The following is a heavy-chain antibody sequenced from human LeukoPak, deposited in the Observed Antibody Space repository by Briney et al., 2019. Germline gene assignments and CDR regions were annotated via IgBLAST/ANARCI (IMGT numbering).Heavy chain of an antibody. V-gene: IGHV3-23*01. CDR1: GFTFSSYA. Sequence: GGSLRLSCAASGFTFSSYAMSWVRQAPGKGLEWVSSISSGGGSTYYADSMKGRFTISRDNSKNTLYLQMNSLRAEDAAVYYCVKDRTGNYVAWFDPWGQGTLVTVSS. CDR3: VKDRTGNYVAWFDP. J-gene: IGHJ5*02. CDR2: ISSGGGST. D-gene: IGHD4-11*01.